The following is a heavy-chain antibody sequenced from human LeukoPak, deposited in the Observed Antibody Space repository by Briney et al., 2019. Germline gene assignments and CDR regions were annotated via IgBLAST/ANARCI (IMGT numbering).Heavy chain of an antibody. CDR2: MNPNSGNT. CDR1: GYTFTSYD. D-gene: IGHD3-22*01. V-gene: IGHV1-8*01. Sequence: ASVKVSCKASGYTFTSYDINWVRQATGQGLEWMGWMNPNSGNTGYAQKFQGRVTMTRNTSISTAYMELSSLGSEDTAVYYCARGRTAHTYYDSSGDCDYWGQGTLVTVSS. J-gene: IGHJ4*02. CDR3: ARGRTAHTYYDSSGDCDY.